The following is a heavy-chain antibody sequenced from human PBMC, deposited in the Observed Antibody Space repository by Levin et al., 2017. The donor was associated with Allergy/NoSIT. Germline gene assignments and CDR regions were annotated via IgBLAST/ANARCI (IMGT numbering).Heavy chain of an antibody. D-gene: IGHD3-22*01. J-gene: IGHJ4*02. V-gene: IGHV5-10-1*01. CDR3: ARLSNYYDSSGYYPFDY. Sequence: KVSCKGSGYSFTSYWISWVRQMPGKGLEWMGRIDPSDSYTNYSPSFQGHVTISADKSISTAYLQWSSLKASDTAMYYCARLSNYYDSSGYYPFDYWGQGTLVTVSS. CDR2: IDPSDSYT. CDR1: GYSFTSYW.